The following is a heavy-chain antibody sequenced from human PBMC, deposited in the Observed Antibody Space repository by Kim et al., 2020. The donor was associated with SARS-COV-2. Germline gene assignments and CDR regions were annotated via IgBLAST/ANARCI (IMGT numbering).Heavy chain of an antibody. V-gene: IGHV3-48*02. CDR1: GFTFSSYS. Sequence: GGSLRLSCAASGFTFSSYSMNWVRQAPGKGLEWVSYISSSSSTIYYADSVKGRFTISRYNAKNSLYLQMNSLRDEDTAVYYCARDEDGYNPVGFDYWGQGTLVTVSS. CDR2: ISSSSSTI. CDR3: ARDEDGYNPVGFDY. D-gene: IGHD5-12*01. J-gene: IGHJ4*02.